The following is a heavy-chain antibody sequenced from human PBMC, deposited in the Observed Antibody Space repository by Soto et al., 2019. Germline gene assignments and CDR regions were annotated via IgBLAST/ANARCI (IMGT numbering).Heavy chain of an antibody. CDR1: GFSLSTNAVG. CDR2: IYWDDDK. J-gene: IGHJ4*02. D-gene: IGHD6-19*01. Sequence: QITLKESGPTLLKPTETLTLTCTFSGFSLSTNAVGVGWIRQPPGKALEWLAFIYWDDDKHYSPSLKSRLTITKDTSKNQVVLTMTNMDPVDTATYYCAQGSGGLVDDWGQGTRVTVSS. CDR3: AQGSGGLVDD. V-gene: IGHV2-5*02.